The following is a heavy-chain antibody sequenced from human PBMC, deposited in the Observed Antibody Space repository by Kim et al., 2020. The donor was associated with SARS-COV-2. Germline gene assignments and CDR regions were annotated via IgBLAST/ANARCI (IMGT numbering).Heavy chain of an antibody. J-gene: IGHJ4*02. V-gene: IGHV3-43*01. D-gene: IGHD3-10*01. Sequence: YVDSVRGRFTISRDNSKISLYLQMNSLRTEDTAFYYCVRGRGSGAFLVDYWGQGTLVTVSS. CDR3: VRGRGSGAFLVDY.